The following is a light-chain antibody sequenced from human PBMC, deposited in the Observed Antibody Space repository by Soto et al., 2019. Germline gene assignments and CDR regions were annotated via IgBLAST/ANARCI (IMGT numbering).Light chain of an antibody. V-gene: IGKV3-20*01. Sequence: EIVMTQSPATLSVSPGERATLSCRASQSVSSNLAWYQQKPGQAPRLLIFGASSRATGIPDRFGGSGSGTDFTLTISSLEPDDFAVYYCQQYGASPLFTFGPGTTVDFK. CDR2: GAS. CDR1: QSVSSN. CDR3: QQYGASPLFT. J-gene: IGKJ3*01.